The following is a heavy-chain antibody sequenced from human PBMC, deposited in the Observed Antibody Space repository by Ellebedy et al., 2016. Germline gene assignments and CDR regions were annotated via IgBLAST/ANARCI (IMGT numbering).Heavy chain of an antibody. J-gene: IGHJ3*02. V-gene: IGHV3-74*01. Sequence: HTGGSLRLSCAASGFTFSGYWMHWVRQAPGKGLVWVSRINSDGSETYYADSVKGRFTISRDIAQTTLYLQMNSLRPEDTALYYCASDRGSDIWGQGTMVTVSS. CDR3: ASDRGSDI. D-gene: IGHD6-25*01. CDR1: GFTFSGYW. CDR2: INSDGSET.